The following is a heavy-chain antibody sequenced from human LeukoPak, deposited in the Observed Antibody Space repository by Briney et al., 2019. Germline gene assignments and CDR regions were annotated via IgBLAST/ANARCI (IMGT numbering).Heavy chain of an antibody. J-gene: IGHJ4*02. CDR3: ARGYYDSSGYYRLGYFDY. CDR1: GGSISSYY. D-gene: IGHD3-22*01. Sequence: SETLSLTYTVSGGSISSYYWSWIRQPPGKGLEWIGYIYYSGSTNYNPSLKSRVTISVDTSKNQFSLKLSSVTAADTAVYYCARGYYDSSGYYRLGYFDYWGQGTLVTVSS. V-gene: IGHV4-59*08. CDR2: IYYSGST.